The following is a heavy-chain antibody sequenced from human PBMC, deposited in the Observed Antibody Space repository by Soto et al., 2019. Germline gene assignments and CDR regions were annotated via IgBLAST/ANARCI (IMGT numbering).Heavy chain of an antibody. CDR3: ARWGFSGYNNNY. V-gene: IGHV2-5*02. D-gene: IGHD5-12*01. Sequence: SRPTLVNPTQTLTLTCTFSGFSLSTRVVGVGWIRQPPGKALEWLALIYWDDDKRYSPSLKSRLTITKDTSKNQVVLTMTNMDPVDTATYYCARWGFSGYNNNYWGQGTLVTVSS. CDR2: IYWDDDK. CDR1: GFSLSTRVVG. J-gene: IGHJ4*02.